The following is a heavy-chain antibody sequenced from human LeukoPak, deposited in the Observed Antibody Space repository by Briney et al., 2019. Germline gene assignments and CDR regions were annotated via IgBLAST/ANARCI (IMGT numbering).Heavy chain of an antibody. D-gene: IGHD5-12*01. CDR3: ATSYENPYSGYDTQFDY. Sequence: PGGSLTLSCAASGFTFSSYALSWVRQAPGKGLEWVSAISCSGGSTYYADPVKGRFTISRDHSKNTRYLQMNSLRAEDTAVYYSATSYENPYSGYDTQFDYGGQGTLVNVSS. J-gene: IGHJ4*02. V-gene: IGHV3-23*01. CDR2: ISCSGGST. CDR1: GFTFSSYA.